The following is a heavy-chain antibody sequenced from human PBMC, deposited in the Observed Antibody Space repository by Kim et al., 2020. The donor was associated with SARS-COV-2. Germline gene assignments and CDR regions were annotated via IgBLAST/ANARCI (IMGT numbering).Heavy chain of an antibody. Sequence: SETLSLTCTVSGGSISSSSYYWGWNRQPPGKGLVWIGSIYYSGSTYYNPSLKSRVTISVDTSKNQFSLKLSPVTAADTAVYYRASLNYGSGSFFRVGLFDYWGQGTLVTVSS. CDR3: ASLNYGSGSFFRVGLFDY. J-gene: IGHJ4*02. CDR2: IYYSGST. V-gene: IGHV4-39*01. CDR1: GGSISSSSYY. D-gene: IGHD3-10*01.